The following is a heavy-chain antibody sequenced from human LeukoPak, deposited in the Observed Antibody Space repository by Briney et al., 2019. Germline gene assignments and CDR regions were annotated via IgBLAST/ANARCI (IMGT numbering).Heavy chain of an antibody. J-gene: IGHJ6*02. Sequence: ASVKVSCKASGYTFTSYGISWVRQAPGQGLEWMGWISAYNGNTNYAQKLQGRVTMTTDTSTSTAYMELRSLRSDDTALYYCAAAFSSSWARRYYYYGMDVWGQGTTVTVSS. V-gene: IGHV1-18*01. D-gene: IGHD6-13*01. CDR2: ISAYNGNT. CDR1: GYTFTSYG. CDR3: AAAFSSSWARRYYYYGMDV.